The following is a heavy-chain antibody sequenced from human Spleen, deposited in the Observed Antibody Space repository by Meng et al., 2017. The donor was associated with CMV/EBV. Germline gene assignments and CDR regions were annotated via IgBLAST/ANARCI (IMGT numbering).Heavy chain of an antibody. CDR1: GYTFTGYY. V-gene: IGHV1-18*04. D-gene: IGHD3-22*01. CDR2: ISAYNGNT. J-gene: IGHJ4*02. Sequence: ASVKVSCKASGYTFTGYYMHWVRQAPGQGLEWMGWISAYNGNTNYAQKLQGRVTMTTDTSTSTAYMELRSLRSDDTAVYYCARVDTYDSAAFDYWGQGALVTVSS. CDR3: ARVDTYDSAAFDY.